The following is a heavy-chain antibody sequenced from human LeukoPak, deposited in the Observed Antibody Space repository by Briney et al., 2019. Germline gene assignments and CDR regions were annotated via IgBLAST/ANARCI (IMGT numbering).Heavy chain of an antibody. CDR2: ILMSTNYT. Sequence: GGSLRLSCAASGFTFSDSYMSWIRQTQGKGLEWVSYILMSTNYTSYAASVKGRFTISRDNAKNSLYLQMNSLRAEDMALYYCAKEGGTRGTFDVWGQGTMVTVSS. V-gene: IGHV3-11*05. CDR1: GFTFSDSY. J-gene: IGHJ3*01. D-gene: IGHD3/OR15-3a*01. CDR3: AKEGGTRGTFDV.